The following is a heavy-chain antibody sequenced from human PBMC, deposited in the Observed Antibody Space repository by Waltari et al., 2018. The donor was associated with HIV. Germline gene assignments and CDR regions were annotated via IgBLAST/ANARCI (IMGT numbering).Heavy chain of an antibody. J-gene: IGHJ4*02. CDR3: AGFLEWSTPLDYFDD. D-gene: IGHD3-3*01. CDR2: SSGSGGST. CDR1: GFTFSRSA. V-gene: IGHV3-23*01. Sequence: EVQLLESGGGLVQPGGSLRLSCAASGFTFSRSAMSWVRQAPGKGLGWVGASSGSGGSTHYADSVKGRFTISRDNSKSTLYLQMNSLRAEDTAVYYCAGFLEWSTPLDYFDDWGQGTLVTVSS.